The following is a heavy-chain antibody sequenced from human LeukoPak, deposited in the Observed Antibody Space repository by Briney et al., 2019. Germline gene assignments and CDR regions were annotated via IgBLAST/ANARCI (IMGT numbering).Heavy chain of an antibody. J-gene: IGHJ4*02. D-gene: IGHD3-3*02. CDR2: IVPTLGVT. V-gene: IGHV1-69*04. CDR1: GGTFGTYS. CDR3: ARDSGNLKYLNIFRFDS. Sequence: SVKVSCKTSGGTFGTYSISWLRQAPGQGLEWMGRIVPTLGVTNFPQRFQGRVTLIADKSSNTTYMELSSLKSEDTAVYYCARDSGNLKYLNIFRFDSWGQGTLVTVSS.